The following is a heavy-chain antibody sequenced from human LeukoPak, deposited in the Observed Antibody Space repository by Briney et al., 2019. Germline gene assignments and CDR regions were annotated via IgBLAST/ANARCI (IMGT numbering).Heavy chain of an antibody. V-gene: IGHV4-31*03. Sequence: KPSQTLSLTCTVSGGSISSGGYYWSWIRQHPGKGLEWIGYIYYSGSTYYNPSLKSRVTISADTSKNQFSLKLSSVTAADTAVYYCARVSTSGDTAPYYFDYWGQGTLVTVSS. J-gene: IGHJ4*02. CDR2: IYYSGST. CDR3: ARVSTSGDTAPYYFDY. CDR1: GGSISSGGYY. D-gene: IGHD5-18*01.